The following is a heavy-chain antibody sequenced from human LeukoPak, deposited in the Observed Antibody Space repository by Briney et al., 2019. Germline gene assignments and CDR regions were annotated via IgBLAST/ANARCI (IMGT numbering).Heavy chain of an antibody. CDR3: ARDTRKGCSSTSCMGYVDY. Sequence: ASVKVSCKASGYTFTSYGISWVRQAPGQGLEWMGWISAYNGNTNYAQKLQGRVTMTTDTSTSTAYMELRSLRSDDTAVYYCARDTRKGCSSTSCMGYVDYWGQGTLVTVSA. CDR2: ISAYNGNT. D-gene: IGHD2-2*01. V-gene: IGHV1-18*01. J-gene: IGHJ4*02. CDR1: GYTFTSYG.